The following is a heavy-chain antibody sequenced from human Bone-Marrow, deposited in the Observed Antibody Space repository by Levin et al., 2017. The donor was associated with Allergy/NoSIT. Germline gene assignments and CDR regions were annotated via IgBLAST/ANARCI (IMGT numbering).Heavy chain of an antibody. V-gene: IGHV3-23*01. D-gene: IGHD3-10*01. J-gene: IGHJ3*02. CDR1: GFTFSSYG. CDR3: AKDRGYGSGTYGTFEI. CDR2: ISGGGVNT. Sequence: GESLKISCAGSGFTFSSYGMNWVRQAPGKGLEWVSGISGGGVNTYYADSMKGRFIISRDNSKNTLYLQMNSLRAEDTAVYYCAKDRGYGSGTYGTFEIWGQGTMVTVSS.